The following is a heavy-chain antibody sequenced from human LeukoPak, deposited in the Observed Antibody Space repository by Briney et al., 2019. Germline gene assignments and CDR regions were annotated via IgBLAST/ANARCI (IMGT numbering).Heavy chain of an antibody. Sequence: SETLSLTCAVYGGSFSGYYWSWIRQPPGKGLEWIGEINHRGSTSYNPSLKSRLTISKDKFKNQFSLRLTSVTVADTAVYFCARVKAVAGTLPHLLDYWGQGTLVTVSS. D-gene: IGHD6-19*01. CDR1: GGSFSGYY. J-gene: IGHJ4*01. CDR3: ARVKAVAGTLPHLLDY. V-gene: IGHV4-34*01. CDR2: INHRGST.